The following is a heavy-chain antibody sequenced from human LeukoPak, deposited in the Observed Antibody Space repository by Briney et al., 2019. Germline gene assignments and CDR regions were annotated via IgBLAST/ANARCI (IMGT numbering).Heavy chain of an antibody. CDR1: GFTFSSYA. Sequence: PGGSLRLSCAASGFTFSSYAMSWVRQAPGKGLEWVSAISGSGGSTYYADSVKGRFTISRDNSKNTLYLQMNSLRAEDTAVYYRAKSWGLERNQYYFDYWGQGTLVTVSS. J-gene: IGHJ4*02. CDR2: ISGSGGST. CDR3: AKSWGLERNQYYFDY. V-gene: IGHV3-23*01. D-gene: IGHD1-1*01.